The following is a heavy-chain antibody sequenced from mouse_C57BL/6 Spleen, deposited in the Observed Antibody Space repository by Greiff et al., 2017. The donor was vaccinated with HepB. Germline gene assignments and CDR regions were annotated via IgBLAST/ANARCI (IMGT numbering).Heavy chain of an antibody. CDR2: INPNNGGT. Sequence: VQLQQSGPELVKPGASVKIPCKASGYTFTDYNMDWVKQSNGKSLEWIGDINPNNGGTSYNQKFKGKATLTVDKSSSTAYMELRSLTSEDTAVDYCARDGDELPWFAYWGQGTLVTVSA. CDR3: ARDGDELPWFAY. J-gene: IGHJ3*01. CDR1: GYTFTDYN. V-gene: IGHV1-18*01. D-gene: IGHD2-1*01.